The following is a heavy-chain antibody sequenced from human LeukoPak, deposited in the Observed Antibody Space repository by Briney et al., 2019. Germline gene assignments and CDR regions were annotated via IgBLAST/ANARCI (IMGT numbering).Heavy chain of an antibody. V-gene: IGHV1-18*01. CDR1: GYTFTSYD. D-gene: IGHD6-19*01. J-gene: IGHJ4*02. CDR3: AREPSGRAVAGS. CDR2: ISAYNGNT. Sequence: ASVKVSCKASGYTFTSYDISWVRQAPGQGLEWMGWISAYNGNTNYAQKLQGRGAMTTDTSTSTAYMELRSLRSDDTAVYYCAREPSGRAVAGSWGQGTLVTVSS.